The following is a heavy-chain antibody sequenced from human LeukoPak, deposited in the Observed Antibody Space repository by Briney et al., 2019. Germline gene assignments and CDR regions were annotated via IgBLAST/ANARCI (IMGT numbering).Heavy chain of an antibody. CDR2: ISSSSSTI. CDR1: GFTFSSYS. J-gene: IGHJ6*03. CDR3: AREARFLEWRTNYYYYYMDV. Sequence: GGSLRLSCAASGFTFSSYSMNWVRQAPGKGLEWVSYISSSSSTIYYADSVKGRFTISRDDAKNSLYMQMNSLRADDTAVYYCAREARFLEWRTNYYYYYMDVWGKGTTVIVSS. V-gene: IGHV3-48*04. D-gene: IGHD3-3*01.